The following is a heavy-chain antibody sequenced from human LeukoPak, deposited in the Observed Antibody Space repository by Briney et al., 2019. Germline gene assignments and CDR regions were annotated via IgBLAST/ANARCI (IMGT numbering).Heavy chain of an antibody. J-gene: IGHJ4*02. Sequence: PSQTLSLTCTVSGGSISSGGYYWSWIRQPPGKGLEWIGYIYHSGSTYYNPSLKSRVTISVDTSKNQLSLNLSSVTAADTAVYYCARETKLMGYSSGLGFNYWGQGTLVTVSS. CDR1: GGSISSGGYY. CDR2: IYHSGST. D-gene: IGHD6-19*01. CDR3: ARETKLMGYSSGLGFNY. V-gene: IGHV4-30-2*01.